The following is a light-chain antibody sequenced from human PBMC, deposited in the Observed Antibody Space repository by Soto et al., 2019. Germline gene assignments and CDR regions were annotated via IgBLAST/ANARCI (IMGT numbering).Light chain of an antibody. Sequence: DIQMTQSPSSLSASVGDRVTITCRASQGISNGLGWYQQKPGKAPNRLIYAASILQSGVPSRFSGSESGTEFTLTLSRLQPEDFATYYSLQHNKFPPAFGGETKVDIK. CDR2: AAS. CDR1: QGISNG. V-gene: IGKV1-17*01. CDR3: LQHNKFPPA. J-gene: IGKJ4*01.